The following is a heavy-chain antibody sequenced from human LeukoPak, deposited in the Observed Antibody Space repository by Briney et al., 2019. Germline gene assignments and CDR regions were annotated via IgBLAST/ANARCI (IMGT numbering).Heavy chain of an antibody. V-gene: IGHV4-39*07. Sequence: SETLSLTCIVSGHSLSGSSYSWGWIRQPPGKGLEWIGCIYNVGSTGNTHYNPSLKSRLTISEDTSKNQFSLRLSSVTAADTAVYYCARDPASIAAAHYFDYWGQGTLVTVSS. CDR3: ARDPASIAAAHYFDY. CDR2: IYNVGSTGNT. J-gene: IGHJ4*02. D-gene: IGHD6-13*01. CDR1: GHSLSGSSYS.